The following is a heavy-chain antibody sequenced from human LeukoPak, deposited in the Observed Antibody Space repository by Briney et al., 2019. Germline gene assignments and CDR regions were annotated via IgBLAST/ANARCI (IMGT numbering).Heavy chain of an antibody. CDR3: GRDQTPFY. D-gene: IGHD2-15*01. Sequence: GGSLRLSCAASGFTVSSNYMSWVRQAPGKGLEWVSFIYSGGRTDYADSVKGRFTISRDNSKNTLYLQMNSLRAEDTAVYYCGRDQTPFYWGQGSLVTVSS. V-gene: IGHV3-53*01. CDR1: GFTVSSNY. J-gene: IGHJ4*02. CDR2: IYSGGRT.